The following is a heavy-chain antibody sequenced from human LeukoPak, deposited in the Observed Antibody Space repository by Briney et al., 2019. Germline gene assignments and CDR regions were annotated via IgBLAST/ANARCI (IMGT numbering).Heavy chain of an antibody. CDR3: AKDLMKIGP. V-gene: IGHV3-23*01. CDR2: FSGSGGST. CDR1: GFTFSSYA. D-gene: IGHD2-8*01. Sequence: GGSLRLSCAASGFTFSSYAMSWVRQAPGKGLECISGFSGSGGSTYYADSVKGRFTISRDNSKNTLYLQMNSLRAEDTAVYYCAKDLMKIGPWGQGTLVTVSS. J-gene: IGHJ5*02.